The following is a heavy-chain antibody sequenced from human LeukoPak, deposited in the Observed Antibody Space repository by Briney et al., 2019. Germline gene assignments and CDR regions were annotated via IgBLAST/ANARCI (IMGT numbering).Heavy chain of an antibody. Sequence: PGGSLRLSCAASGFTFSSYAMQWVRQAPGKGLEWVAVISYDGSNKYYADSVKGRFTISRDNSKNTLYLQMNSLRAEDTAVYYCARDRHSSGRGGYFDYWGQGTLVTVSS. CDR3: ARDRHSSGRGGYFDY. D-gene: IGHD6-19*01. CDR2: ISYDGSNK. CDR1: GFTFSSYA. J-gene: IGHJ4*02. V-gene: IGHV3-30*04.